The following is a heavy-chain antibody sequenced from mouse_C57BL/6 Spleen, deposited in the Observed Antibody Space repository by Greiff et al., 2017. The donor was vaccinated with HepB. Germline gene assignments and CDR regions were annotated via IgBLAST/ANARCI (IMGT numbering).Heavy chain of an antibody. CDR3: ARGGLRRGTVLDY. D-gene: IGHD2-2*01. CDR1: GYTFTDYN. CDR2: INPNNGGT. J-gene: IGHJ2*01. Sequence: EVQLQQSGPELVKPGASVKIPCKASGYTFTDYNMDWVKQSHGKSLEWIGDINPNNGGTIYNQKFKGKATLTVDKSSSTAYMELRSLTSEDTAVYYCARGGLRRGTVLDYWGQGTTLTVSS. V-gene: IGHV1-18*01.